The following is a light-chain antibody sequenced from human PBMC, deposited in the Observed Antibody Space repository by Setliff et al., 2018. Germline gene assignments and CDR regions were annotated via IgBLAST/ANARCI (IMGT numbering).Light chain of an antibody. V-gene: IGLV2-14*03. J-gene: IGLJ1*01. Sequence: QSVLTQPASVSGSPGQSITISCTGPSSDIGGYNYVSWYQQYPGKAPQLIIYGASKRPSGVSDRFSGSKSGNTASLTISGLQAEDEADYYCTFYSGSNNFFFGSGTKVTVL. CDR3: TFYSGSNNFF. CDR1: SSDIGGYNY. CDR2: GAS.